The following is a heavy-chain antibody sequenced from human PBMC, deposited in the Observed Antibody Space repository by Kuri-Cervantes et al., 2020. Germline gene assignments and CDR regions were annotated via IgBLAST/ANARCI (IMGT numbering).Heavy chain of an antibody. Sequence: SVKVSCKASGGTFSSYAISWVRQAPGQGLEWMGGIIPIFGTANYAQKFQGRVTITADESTSTAYMELSSLRSEDTAVYYCARDRREGHQWLVPWSYYYYGMDVWGQGTTVTVSS. CDR3: ARDRREGHQWLVPWSYYYYGMDV. CDR1: GGTFSSYA. V-gene: IGHV1-69*13. J-gene: IGHJ6*02. CDR2: IIPIFGTA. D-gene: IGHD6-19*01.